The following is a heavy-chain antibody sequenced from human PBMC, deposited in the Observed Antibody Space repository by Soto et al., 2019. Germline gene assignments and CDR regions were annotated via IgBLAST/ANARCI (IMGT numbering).Heavy chain of an antibody. CDR3: ARELYCSTDDGSPPCPYAFDI. Sequence: EVQLVESGGGLVQPGGSLRLSCAASGFTFSSYWMSWVRQAPGKGLEWVANIKQDGSEKYYVDSVKGRFTISRDNAKNSLYLQMNSLRAEDTAVYYCARELYCSTDDGSPPCPYAFDIWGQGTMVTVSS. D-gene: IGHD2-8*02. J-gene: IGHJ3*02. V-gene: IGHV3-7*01. CDR2: IKQDGSEK. CDR1: GFTFSSYW.